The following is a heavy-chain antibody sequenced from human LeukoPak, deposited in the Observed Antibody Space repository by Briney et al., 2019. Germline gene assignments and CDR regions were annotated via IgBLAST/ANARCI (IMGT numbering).Heavy chain of an antibody. CDR2: ISSSSSYI. J-gene: IGHJ4*02. D-gene: IGHD6-13*01. V-gene: IGHV3-21*01. Sequence: GGSLRLSCAASGFTFSSYSMNWVRQAPGKGLEWVSSISSSSSYIYYADSVKGRFTISRDNAKNSLYLQMNSLRAEDTAGYYCERDYTVAYSSSWWDYWGQGTLVTVSS. CDR1: GFTFSSYS. CDR3: ERDYTVAYSSSWWDY.